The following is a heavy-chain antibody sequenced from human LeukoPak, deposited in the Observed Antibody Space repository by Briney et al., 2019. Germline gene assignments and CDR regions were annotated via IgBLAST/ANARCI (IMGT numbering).Heavy chain of an antibody. CDR3: ARDPPSYYYGSGRDWFDP. CDR1: GYTFTSYG. CDR2: ISAYNGNT. V-gene: IGHV1-18*01. Sequence: GASVKVSCKASGYTFTSYGISWVRQAPGQGLEWMGWISAYNGNTNYAQKLQGRVTMTTDTSTSTAYMGLRSLRSDDTAVYYCARDPPSYYYGSGRDWFDPWGQGTLVTVSS. D-gene: IGHD3-10*01. J-gene: IGHJ5*02.